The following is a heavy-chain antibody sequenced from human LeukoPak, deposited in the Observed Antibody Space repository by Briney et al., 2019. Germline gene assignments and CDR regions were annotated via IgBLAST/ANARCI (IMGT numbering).Heavy chain of an antibody. CDR1: GGSFSGYY. CDR3: ARGGYSYVPRYFDY. D-gene: IGHD5-18*01. Sequence: PSETLSLTCAVYGGSFSGYYWSWIRQPPGKGLEWIGEINHSGSTNYNPSLKSRVTISVDTSKNQFSLKLSSVTAADTAAYYCARGGYSYVPRYFDYWGQGTLVTVSS. CDR2: INHSGST. V-gene: IGHV4-34*01. J-gene: IGHJ4*02.